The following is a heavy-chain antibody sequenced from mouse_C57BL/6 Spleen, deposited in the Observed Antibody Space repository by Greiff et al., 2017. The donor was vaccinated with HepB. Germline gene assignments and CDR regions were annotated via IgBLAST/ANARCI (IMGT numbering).Heavy chain of an antibody. Sequence: DVKLQESGPGLVKPSQSLSLTCTVTGYSITSGYGWNWIRQFPGNKLEWMGYISYSGSTNYNPSLNSRISITQDTSKNQFFLQLNSVTTEDRATYYCARTARIKYWGKGTTLTVSS. D-gene: IGHD1-2*01. J-gene: IGHJ2*01. CDR2: ISYSGST. CDR3: ARTARIKY. V-gene: IGHV3-2*02. CDR1: GYSITSGYG.